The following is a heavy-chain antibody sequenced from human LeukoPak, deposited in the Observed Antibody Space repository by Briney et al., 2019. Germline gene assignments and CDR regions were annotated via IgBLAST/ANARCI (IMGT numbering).Heavy chain of an antibody. Sequence: GASVKGSCKASGYTFTSYGISWVRQAPGQGLEWMGWISAYNGNTNYAQKLQGRVTMTTDTSTSTAYMELRSLRSDDTAVYYCARDPPFVGYCSSTSCYIYGMDVWGKGTTVTVSS. V-gene: IGHV1-18*04. J-gene: IGHJ6*04. D-gene: IGHD2-2*02. CDR3: ARDPPFVGYCSSTSCYIYGMDV. CDR1: GYTFTSYG. CDR2: ISAYNGNT.